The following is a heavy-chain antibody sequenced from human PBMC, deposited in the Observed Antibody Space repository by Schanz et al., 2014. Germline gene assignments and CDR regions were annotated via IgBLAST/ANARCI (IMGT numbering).Heavy chain of an antibody. Sequence: EVQLVESGGGLVQPGGSLRLSCTASGFTFSSYSMNWVRQAPGKGLEWVSVIGVDGTTTYYADSVKGRFTISRDNSKNTLYLQMSSLRVEDTAVYYCAASSGWHPSTDYWGQGTLVTVSS. CDR1: GFTFSSYS. J-gene: IGHJ4*02. V-gene: IGHV3-23*04. CDR2: IGVDGTTT. CDR3: AASSGWHPSTDY. D-gene: IGHD6-19*01.